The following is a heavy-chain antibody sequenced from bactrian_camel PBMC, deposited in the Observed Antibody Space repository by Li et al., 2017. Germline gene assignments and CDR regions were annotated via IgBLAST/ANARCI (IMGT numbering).Heavy chain of an antibody. J-gene: IGHJ4*01. CDR2: ISPAGGNT. CDR1: GFTFSSYH. CDR3: AAGDYCLGSLPPQWHFPY. Sequence: DVQLVESGGGLVQVGGFLRLSCAASGFTFSSYHMNWARQAPGKGLEWVSTISPAGGNTNYADSVKGRFTISQDNAKITLTLQMNNVKPEYTAMYFCAAGDYCLGSLPPQWHFPYWGQGTQVTVS. V-gene: IGHV3S40*01. D-gene: IGHD1*01.